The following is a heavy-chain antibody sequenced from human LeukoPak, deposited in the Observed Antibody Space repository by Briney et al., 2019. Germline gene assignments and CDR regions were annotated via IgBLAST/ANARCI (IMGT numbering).Heavy chain of an antibody. J-gene: IGHJ4*02. D-gene: IGHD3-16*01. CDR1: GGSISVSSHY. CDR3: SRLKAFGGFVDPPSF. Sequence: MASETLSLTCTVSGGSISVSSHYWGWIRQPPGKGLEWIGSSYYSGSAYYNPSLKSRVTISVDTSKNQFSLKVRSVTAADTAVYYCSRLKAFGGFVDPPSFWGQGTLVTVSS. CDR2: SYYSGSA. V-gene: IGHV4-39*01.